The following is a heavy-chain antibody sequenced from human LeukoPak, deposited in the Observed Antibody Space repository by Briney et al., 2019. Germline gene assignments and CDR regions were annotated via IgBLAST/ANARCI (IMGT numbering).Heavy chain of an antibody. V-gene: IGHV1-2*02. CDR3: ARAPKYCSGGSCYPYYYGMDV. CDR1: GYTFTGCY. D-gene: IGHD2-15*01. J-gene: IGHJ6*02. CDR2: INPNSGGT. Sequence: GASVKVSCKASGYTFTGCYMHWVRQAPGQGLEWMGWINPNSGGTIYAQKFQGRVTMTRDTSISTAYMELSRLRSDDTAVYYCARAPKYCSGGSCYPYYYGMDVWGQGTTVTVSS.